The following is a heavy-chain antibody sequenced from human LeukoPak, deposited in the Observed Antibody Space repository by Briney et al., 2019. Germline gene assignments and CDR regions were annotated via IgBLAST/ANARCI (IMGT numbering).Heavy chain of an antibody. CDR2: ISSGSTYI. J-gene: IGHJ4*02. CDR3: ARGRCLELRRCYFDF. D-gene: IGHD1-7*01. V-gene: IGHV3-21*01. Sequence: GGSLRLSCAASGFTFSSYSMNWVRQAPRKGLEWVSSISSGSTYIYYADSLKGRFTISRDNAKNSLYLQMNSLRAEDTAVYYCARGRCLELRRCYFDFWGQGTLVTVSS. CDR1: GFTFSSYS.